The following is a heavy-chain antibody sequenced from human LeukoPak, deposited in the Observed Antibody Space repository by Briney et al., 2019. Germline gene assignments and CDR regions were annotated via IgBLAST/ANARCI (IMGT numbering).Heavy chain of an antibody. CDR3: ARDNELSM. J-gene: IGHJ4*02. CDR2: ISYDGSNK. Sequence: GRSLRLSCAASGFTFSSYAMHWVRQAPGKGLEWVAAISYDGSNKYYAGSVKGRFTISRDNSKNTLYLQMNSLRAEDTAVYYCARDNELSMWGQGTLVTVSS. D-gene: IGHD1-1*01. CDR1: GFTFSSYA. V-gene: IGHV3-30*04.